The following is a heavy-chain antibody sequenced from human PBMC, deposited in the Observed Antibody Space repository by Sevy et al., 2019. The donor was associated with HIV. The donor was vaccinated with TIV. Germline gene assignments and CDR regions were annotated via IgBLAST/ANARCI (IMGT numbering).Heavy chain of an antibody. V-gene: IGHV1-18*01. Sequence: ASVKVSCKASGYTFTSYGISWVRQAPGQGLEWMGWISAYNGNTNYAQKLQGRVTMTTDTSTSTAYMELRGLRSDDTAVYYCARGGGGWEYYYYYYGMDVWGQGTTVTVSS. CDR2: ISAYNGNT. CDR3: ARGGGGWEYYYYYYGMDV. J-gene: IGHJ6*02. CDR1: GYTFTSYG. D-gene: IGHD6-19*01.